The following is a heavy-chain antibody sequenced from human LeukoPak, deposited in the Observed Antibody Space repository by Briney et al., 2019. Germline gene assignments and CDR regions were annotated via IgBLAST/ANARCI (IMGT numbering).Heavy chain of an antibody. D-gene: IGHD2-21*02. V-gene: IGHV4-39*01. Sequence: SETLSLTCTVSGGSISSSSYYWGWIRQPPGKGLEWIGSIYYSGSTYYNPSLKSRVTISVDTSKNQFSLKLSSVTAADTAVYYCARCPTAFLAWYFDYWGQGTLVTVSS. J-gene: IGHJ4*02. CDR3: ARCPTAFLAWYFDY. CDR2: IYYSGST. CDR1: GGSISSSSYY.